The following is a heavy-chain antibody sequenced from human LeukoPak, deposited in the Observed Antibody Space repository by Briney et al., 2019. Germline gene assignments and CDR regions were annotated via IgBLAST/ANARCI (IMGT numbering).Heavy chain of an antibody. CDR2: ISGRDGST. CDR1: GFTFSSYA. CDR3: ARAGRYRFDY. J-gene: IGHJ4*02. D-gene: IGHD6-19*01. Sequence: GGSLRLSCAASGFTFSSYAMSWVRQAPGKGLEWVSGISGRDGSTYYADSVKGRFTISRDNAENTLFLQMNSLGADDTAVYYCARAGRYRFDYWGQGTLVTVSS. V-gene: IGHV3-23*01.